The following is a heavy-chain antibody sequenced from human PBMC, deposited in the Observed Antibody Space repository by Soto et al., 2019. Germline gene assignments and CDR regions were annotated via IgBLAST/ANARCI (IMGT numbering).Heavy chain of an antibody. Sequence: VKVSCKASGYTFTGYFMHWVRQAPGQGLEWMGWINLNSGGTNFAPKFQGRVTMTRDTSISTAYMELSRLRSDDTAVYYCARDDYGGNSGVLVDYWGQGTLVTVSS. V-gene: IGHV1-2*02. D-gene: IGHD2-21*02. CDR1: GYTFTGYF. CDR3: ARDDYGGNSGVLVDY. J-gene: IGHJ4*02. CDR2: INLNSGGT.